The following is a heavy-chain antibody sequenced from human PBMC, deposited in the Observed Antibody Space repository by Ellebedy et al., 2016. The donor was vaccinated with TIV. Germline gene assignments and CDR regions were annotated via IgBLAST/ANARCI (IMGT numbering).Heavy chain of an antibody. V-gene: IGHV4-59*08. D-gene: IGHD1-26*01. CDR2: IFYSETT. CDR1: GGSFSNYY. CDR3: ARGGIGVGADS. Sequence: SETLSLTCIVSGGSFSNYYWNWIRQPPGKGLEWIGHIFYSETTNYNPSLRSRVTISSDTSTNQFSLNLTSATAADTAVYYGARGGIGVGADSWGQGTLVTVSS. J-gene: IGHJ4*02.